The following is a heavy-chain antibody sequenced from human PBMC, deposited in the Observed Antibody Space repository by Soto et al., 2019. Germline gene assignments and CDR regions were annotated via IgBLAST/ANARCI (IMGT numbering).Heavy chain of an antibody. V-gene: IGHV3-33*01. CDR1: GFTFSSYG. CDR3: ARSYSLAAAGTLSGY. J-gene: IGHJ4*02. CDR2: IWYDGSNK. D-gene: IGHD6-13*01. Sequence: LRLSCAASGFTFSSYGMHWVRQAPGKGLEWVAVIWYDGSNKYYADSVKGRFTISRDNSKNTLYLQMNSLRAEDTAVYYCARSYSLAAAGTLSGYWGQGTLVTVSS.